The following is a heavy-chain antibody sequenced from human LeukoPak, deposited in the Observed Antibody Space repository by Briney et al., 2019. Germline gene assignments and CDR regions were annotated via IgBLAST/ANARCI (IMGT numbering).Heavy chain of an antibody. CDR3: ARVRDAFDI. V-gene: IGHV3-9*01. CDR2: ISWNSGSI. J-gene: IGHJ3*02. CDR1: GFTFDDYA. Sequence: GGSLRLSCAASGFTFDDYAMHWVRQAPGKGLEWVSGISWNSGSIGYADSVKGRFTISRDNAKSSLYLQMNSLRAEDTALYYCARVRDAFDIWGQGTMVTVSS. D-gene: IGHD3-3*01.